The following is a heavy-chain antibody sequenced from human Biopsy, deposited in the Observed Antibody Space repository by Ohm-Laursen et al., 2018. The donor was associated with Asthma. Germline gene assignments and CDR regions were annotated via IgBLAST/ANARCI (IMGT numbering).Heavy chain of an antibody. J-gene: IGHJ6*02. D-gene: IGHD1-26*01. CDR2: ISGNGDNT. CDR3: AKDKVGAANSYQYGMDV. Sequence: SLRLSCAASGFPFSSYAMNWVRQAPGKGLEWVSSISGNGDNTHYSDSVQGRFIISRDNSKNTLYLQMNSLRVEDTAIYFCAKDKVGAANSYQYGMDVWGQGTTVTVSS. V-gene: IGHV3-23*01. CDR1: GFPFSSYA.